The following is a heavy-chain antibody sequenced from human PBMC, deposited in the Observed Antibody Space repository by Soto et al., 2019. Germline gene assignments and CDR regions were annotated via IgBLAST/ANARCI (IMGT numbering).Heavy chain of an antibody. D-gene: IGHD3-22*01. CDR3: VRDYDSSGFNSGH. CDR2: IGSDGRPT. J-gene: IGHJ1*01. Sequence: GSLRLSCVASGFPFSSYWMHWIRQVPGKGLMWVSQIGSDGRPTTYADSLKGRFTISRDNARNTLYLQMNSLRADDTAMYYCVRDYDSSGFNSGHCGQDPLCTVSS. V-gene: IGHV3-74*03. CDR1: GFPFSSYW.